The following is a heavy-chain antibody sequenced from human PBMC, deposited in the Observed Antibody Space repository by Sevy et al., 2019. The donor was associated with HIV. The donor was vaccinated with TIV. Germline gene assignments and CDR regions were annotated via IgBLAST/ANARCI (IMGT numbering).Heavy chain of an antibody. CDR2: LKSDVYGGTV. D-gene: IGHD6-13*01. Sequence: GGSLRLSCTASGFTFGDYCMSWVRQAPGKGLEWVAFLKSDVYGGTVDHAASVRGRFVISRDDSKTIAYLQMNDLKTRGNSVLYCTRWKAAQSIFDYWGQGALVTVSS. V-gene: IGHV3-49*04. CDR3: TRWKAAQSIFDY. J-gene: IGHJ4*02. CDR1: GFTFGDYC.